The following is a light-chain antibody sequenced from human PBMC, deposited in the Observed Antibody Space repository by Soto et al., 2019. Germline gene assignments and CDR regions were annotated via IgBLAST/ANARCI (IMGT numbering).Light chain of an antibody. Sequence: QSALTQPASVSGSPGQSITISCTGTSSDIDGYDYVSWYQQYLGKAPKLMIYDVSNRPSGVSNRFSGSRSANTASLTISGLQAEDEADYYCSSYTGSSTVLFGGGTKLTVL. CDR1: SSDIDGYDY. V-gene: IGLV2-14*01. CDR3: SSYTGSSTVL. J-gene: IGLJ2*01. CDR2: DVS.